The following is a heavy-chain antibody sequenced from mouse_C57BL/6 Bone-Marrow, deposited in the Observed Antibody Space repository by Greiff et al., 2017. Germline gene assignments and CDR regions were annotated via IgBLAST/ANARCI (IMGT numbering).Heavy chain of an antibody. CDR2: LWSGGST. J-gene: IGHJ2*01. V-gene: IGHV2-2*01. Sequence: QVQLKQSGPGLVQPSQSLSITCTVSGFSLTSSGVHWVRPSPGKGLEWLGVLWSGGSTDYNAAFISRLSISKDNSTSQVFFKMNSLQADDTAIYYCARALWLRFDYWGQGTTLTVSS. CDR3: ARALWLRFDY. CDR1: GFSLTSSG. D-gene: IGHD2-2*01.